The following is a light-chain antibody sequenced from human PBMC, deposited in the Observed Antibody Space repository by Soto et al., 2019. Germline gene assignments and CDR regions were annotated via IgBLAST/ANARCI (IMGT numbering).Light chain of an antibody. CDR1: QSISTY. V-gene: IGKV1-5*01. J-gene: IGKJ1*01. CDR2: HAS. CDR3: QQDNSYS. Sequence: QLTQSPSSLSASVGDSLPLTCRASQSISTYLNWYQQKPGTAPKLLIYHASTLESGVPSRFSGSGSGTEFTLTISSLQPDDFATYYCQQDNSYSFGQGTKVDIK.